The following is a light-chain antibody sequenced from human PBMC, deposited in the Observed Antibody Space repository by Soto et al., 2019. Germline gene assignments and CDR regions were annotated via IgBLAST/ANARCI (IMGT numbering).Light chain of an antibody. CDR2: TAS. J-gene: IGKJ5*01. CDR3: QQDASFPIT. V-gene: IGKV1-12*01. CDR1: QGVSTW. Sequence: IQTTQSPSSVSASVGGRVTITCRASQGVSTWLAWYQQKPGKAPNLLIYTASSLRSGVPSRFSGSGSGTDFTLTINGLQPEDFATYYCQQDASFPITFGQGTRLEI.